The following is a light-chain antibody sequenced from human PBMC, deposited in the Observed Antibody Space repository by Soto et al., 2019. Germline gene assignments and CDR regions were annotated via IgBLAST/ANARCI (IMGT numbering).Light chain of an antibody. CDR3: QQYRMSPNT. Sequence: EIGLTQSPGTLSLSPGGRATLSCRASQSVSRNYVAWYQQKPGQAPRLLIYGASSRASGIPDRFSGSGSGTDFSLTIRGLKPEDFAVYYCQQYRMSPNTFGQGTRLE. V-gene: IGKV3-20*01. J-gene: IGKJ5*01. CDR2: GAS. CDR1: QSVSRNY.